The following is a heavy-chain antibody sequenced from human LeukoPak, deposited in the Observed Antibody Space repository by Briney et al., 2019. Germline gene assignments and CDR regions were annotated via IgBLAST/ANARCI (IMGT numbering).Heavy chain of an antibody. J-gene: IGHJ3*02. CDR2: IYYSGST. D-gene: IGHD3-22*01. CDR3: ARSPNYYGSSGHDAFGI. Sequence: SQTLSLTCTVSGGSISSGDYYWSWIRQPPGKGLEWIGYIYYSGSTYCNPSLKSRVAISVDASKNQFSLKLSSVTAADTAVYYCARSPNYYGSSGHDAFGIWGQGTMVTVSS. V-gene: IGHV4-30-4*01. CDR1: GGSISSGDYY.